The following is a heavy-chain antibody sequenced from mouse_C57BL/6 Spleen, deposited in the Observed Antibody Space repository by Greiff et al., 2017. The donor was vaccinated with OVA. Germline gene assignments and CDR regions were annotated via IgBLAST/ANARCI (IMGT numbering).Heavy chain of an antibody. CDR1: GYTFTSYW. J-gene: IGHJ3*01. V-gene: IGHV1-53*01. CDR2: INPSNGGT. Sequence: QVHVKQSGTELVKPGASVKLSCKASGYTFTSYWMHWVKQRPGQGLEWIGNINPSNGGTNYNEKFKSKATLTVDKSSSTAYMQLSSLTSEDSAVYYCARWGGLLQVAYWGQGTLITVSA. D-gene: IGHD2-3*01. CDR3: ARWGGLLQVAY.